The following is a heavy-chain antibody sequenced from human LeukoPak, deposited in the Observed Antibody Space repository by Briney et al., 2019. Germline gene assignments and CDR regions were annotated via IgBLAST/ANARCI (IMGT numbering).Heavy chain of an antibody. Sequence: GGSLRLSCAASGFTFSSYSMNWVRQAPGKGLEWVSYISSSSSTIYYADSVKGRFTISRDNAKNSLYLRMNSLRAEDTAVYYCARFRGSLGGYWGQGTLVTVSS. CDR1: GFTFSSYS. CDR3: ARFRGSLGGY. D-gene: IGHD1-26*01. V-gene: IGHV3-48*01. J-gene: IGHJ4*02. CDR2: ISSSSSTI.